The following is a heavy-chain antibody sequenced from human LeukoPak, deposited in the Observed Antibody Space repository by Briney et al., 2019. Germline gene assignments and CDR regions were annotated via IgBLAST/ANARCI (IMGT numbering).Heavy chain of an antibody. CDR2: IYYSGST. CDR1: GGSISSYY. V-gene: IGHV4-59*01. Sequence: PSETLSLTCTVSGGSISSYYWSWIRQPPGKGLEWIGYIYYSGSTNYNPSLKGRVTISVDTSKNQFSLKLSSVTAADTAVYYCARDQATLTTPYGMDVWGQGTTVTVSS. J-gene: IGHJ6*02. D-gene: IGHD3-3*01. CDR3: ARDQATLTTPYGMDV.